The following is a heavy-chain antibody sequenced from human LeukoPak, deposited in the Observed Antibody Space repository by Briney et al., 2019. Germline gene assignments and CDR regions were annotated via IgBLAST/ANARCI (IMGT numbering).Heavy chain of an antibody. V-gene: IGHV3-49*04. CDR3: TREGSTYYYVPDAFDI. J-gene: IGHJ3*02. CDR1: GFTFSSYS. CDR2: IRSKAYGGTT. D-gene: IGHD3-10*02. Sequence: EPGGSLRLSCAASGFTFSSYSMSWVRQAPGKGLEWVGFIRSKAYGGTTEYAASVKGRFTISRDDSKSIAYLQMNSLKTEDTAVYYCTREGSTYYYVPDAFDIWGQGTMVTVSS.